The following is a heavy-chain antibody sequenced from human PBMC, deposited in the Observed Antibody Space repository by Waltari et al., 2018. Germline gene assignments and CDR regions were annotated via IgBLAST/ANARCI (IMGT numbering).Heavy chain of an antibody. CDR3: ARGTDYDSSGYYYKHFDP. CDR2: INFSGKK. D-gene: IGHD3-22*01. CDR1: GTSVRSGFY. V-gene: IGHV4-38-2*02. J-gene: IGHJ5*02. Sequence: PGLVKPSETLSLSCLVSGTSVRSGFYWGWIRQSPEKGLEWIGSINFSGKKFYSPSLRGRVTLSVDTSKNEVSLSLTSVTAADSAIYFCARGTDYDSSGYYYKHFDPWGQGTHVTVSS.